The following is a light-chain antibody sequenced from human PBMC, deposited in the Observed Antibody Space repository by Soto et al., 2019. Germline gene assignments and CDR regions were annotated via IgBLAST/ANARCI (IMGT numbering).Light chain of an antibody. CDR2: DAS. V-gene: IGKV3-11*01. CDR3: QQYGSSPPSVT. Sequence: EIVMTQSPATLSVSPGERVTLSCRASQSVSSHLAWYQQKPGQAPRLLIYDASNRATGIPARFSGSGSGTDFTLTISSLEPEDFAVYYCQQYGSSPPSVTFGQGTRLEIK. CDR1: QSVSSH. J-gene: IGKJ5*01.